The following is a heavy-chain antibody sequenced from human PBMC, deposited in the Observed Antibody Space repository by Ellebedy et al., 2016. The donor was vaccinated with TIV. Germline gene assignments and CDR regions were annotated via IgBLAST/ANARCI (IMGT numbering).Heavy chain of an antibody. V-gene: IGHV5-10-1*01. CDR1: GYIFTSYW. D-gene: IGHD6-13*01. CDR2: IDPSDSYT. Sequence: GESLKTSXKGSGYIFTSYWISWVRQMPGKGLEWMGRIDPSDSYTNYSPSFQGHVTISADKSISTAYLQWSSLKASDTAMYYCARQGIAETDSRFDPWGQGTLVTVSS. CDR3: ARQGIAETDSRFDP. J-gene: IGHJ5*02.